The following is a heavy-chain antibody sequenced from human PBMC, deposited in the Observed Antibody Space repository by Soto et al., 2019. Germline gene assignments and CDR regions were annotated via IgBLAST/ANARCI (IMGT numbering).Heavy chain of an antibody. D-gene: IGHD4-4*01. CDR1: GFTFSGYW. CDR3: ARATYSNAWYRFDL. J-gene: IGHJ4*02. CDR2: IKHDGSVQ. V-gene: IGHV3-7*03. Sequence: QLVESGGGLVQPGGSLRLSCEASGFTFSGYWMSWVRQAPGKGPGWVADIKHDGSVQYYVDSVKGRFTISRDNAKKLLYLQMNGLRAEDTALYYCARATYSNAWYRFDLWGQGTLVTVSS.